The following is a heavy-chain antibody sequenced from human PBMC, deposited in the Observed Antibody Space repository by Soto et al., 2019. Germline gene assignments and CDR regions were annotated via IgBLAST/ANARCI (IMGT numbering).Heavy chain of an antibody. CDR1: GFTFSNAW. CDR2: IKSKTDGGTT. Sequence: GGSLRLSCAASGFTFSNAWMSWVRQAPGKGLEWVGRIKSKTDGGTTDYAAPVKGRFTISRDDSKNTLYLQMNSLKTEDTAVYYCTTAPLSPTVSTPRDVWGKGTTVIVSS. CDR3: TTAPLSPTVSTPRDV. V-gene: IGHV3-15*01. J-gene: IGHJ6*04. D-gene: IGHD4-17*01.